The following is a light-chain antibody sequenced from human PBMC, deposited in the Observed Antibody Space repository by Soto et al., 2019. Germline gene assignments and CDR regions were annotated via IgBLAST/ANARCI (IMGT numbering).Light chain of an antibody. J-gene: IGKJ2*01. Sequence: DIQMTQSPSSLSASVGDRVTITCRASQDIRGDLGWFQQKPGKAPKRLIFAASSLQRGVPSRFSGSGSGTEFTLTIGSLQPEDFAIYYCQQYYGYPRTFGQGTKVETK. CDR3: QQYYGYPRT. CDR2: AAS. CDR1: QDIRGD. V-gene: IGKV1-17*01.